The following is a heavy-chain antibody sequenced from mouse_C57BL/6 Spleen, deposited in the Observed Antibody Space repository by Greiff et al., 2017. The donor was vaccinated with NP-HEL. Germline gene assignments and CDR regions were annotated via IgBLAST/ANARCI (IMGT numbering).Heavy chain of an antibody. V-gene: IGHV1-59*01. D-gene: IGHD1-2*01. Sequence: VQLQQPGAELVRPGTSVKLSCKASGYTFTSYWMHWVKQRPGQGLEWIGVIDPSDSYTNYNHKFKGKATLTVDTSSSHAYMQLSSLTSEDSAVYYCASWGITAAEYFDYWGQGTTLTVSS. CDR1: GYTFTSYW. CDR3: ASWGITAAEYFDY. CDR2: IDPSDSYT. J-gene: IGHJ2*01.